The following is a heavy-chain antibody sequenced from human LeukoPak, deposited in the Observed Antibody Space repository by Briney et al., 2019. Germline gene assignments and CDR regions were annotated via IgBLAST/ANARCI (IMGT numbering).Heavy chain of an antibody. V-gene: IGHV1-69*13. J-gene: IGHJ6*03. CDR3: ARGAPFRIAAARIEDYYYYMDV. CDR2: IIPIFGTA. CDR1: GGTFSSYA. D-gene: IGHD6-13*01. Sequence: SAKVSCKASGGTFSSYAISWVRQAPGQGLEWMGGIIPIFGTANYAQKFQGRVTITADESTSTAYMELSSLRSEDTAVYYCARGAPFRIAAARIEDYYYYMDVWGKGTTVTISS.